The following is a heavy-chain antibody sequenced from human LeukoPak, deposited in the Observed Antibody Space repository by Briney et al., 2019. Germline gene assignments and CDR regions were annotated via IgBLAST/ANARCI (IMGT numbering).Heavy chain of an antibody. V-gene: IGHV4-59*01. J-gene: IGHJ4*02. CDR3: ARVGDWNDLVY. D-gene: IGHD1-1*01. CDR1: GGSISTYY. CDR2: ISYTVTS. Sequence: SETLSLTCTVSGGSISTYYWSWIRQPPGKGLEWIWYISYTVTSNYNPSLKSRVTISVDTSKNQFSLKLSSVTAADTAVYYCARVGDWNDLVYWGQGTLVTVSS.